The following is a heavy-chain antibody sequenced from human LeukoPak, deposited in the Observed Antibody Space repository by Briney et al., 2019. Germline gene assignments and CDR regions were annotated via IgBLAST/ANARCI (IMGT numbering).Heavy chain of an antibody. Sequence: GESLKISCKGSRYSFTSYWIGWVRQMPGKGLEWMGIIYPGDSDTRYSPSFQGQVTISADTSTRTACLLWSSLKASDTAMYYCARSSYGSGSYYIDHWGQGTLVTVSS. CDR1: RYSFTSYW. V-gene: IGHV5-51*01. J-gene: IGHJ4*02. CDR2: IYPGDSDT. D-gene: IGHD3-10*01. CDR3: ARSSYGSGSYYIDH.